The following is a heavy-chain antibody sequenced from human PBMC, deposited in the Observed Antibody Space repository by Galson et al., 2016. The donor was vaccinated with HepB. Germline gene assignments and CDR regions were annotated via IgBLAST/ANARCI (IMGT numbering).Heavy chain of an antibody. CDR3: AKGALTGGSPIDY. CDR2: ISWNSDNV. Sequence: SLRLSCAAPGSKFDDYVMVWVRQAPGKGLEWVSGISWNSDNVAYADSVKGRFTISRDNAKNPVYLQMNSLRAEDTALYYCAKGALTGGSPIDYWGQGTMVTVSS. V-gene: IGHV3-9*01. D-gene: IGHD2-15*01. J-gene: IGHJ4*02. CDR1: GSKFDDYV.